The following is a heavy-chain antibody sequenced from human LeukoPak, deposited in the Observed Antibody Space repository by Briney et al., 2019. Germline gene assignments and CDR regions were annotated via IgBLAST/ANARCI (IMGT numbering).Heavy chain of an antibody. CDR2: VWYDGDYK. V-gene: IGHV3-33*01. Sequence: GGSLRLSCAASGFSFTSYGIHWVRQAPGKGLEWVAVVWYDGDYKDYADSVKGRFIISRDNSKNTVYLQMNSLRAEDTAVYYCAREFGTTGPNDAFDVWGQGTMVTVSS. J-gene: IGHJ3*01. CDR1: GFSFTSYG. CDR3: AREFGTTGPNDAFDV. D-gene: IGHD4-17*01.